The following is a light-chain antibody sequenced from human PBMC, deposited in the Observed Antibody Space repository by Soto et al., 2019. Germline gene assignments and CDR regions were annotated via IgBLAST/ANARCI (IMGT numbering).Light chain of an antibody. Sequence: DIQMTQSPSSLSASVGDRVTITCRASQSVSNYLHWYQQKPGKVPKLLIYAASTLQSGVPSRFSGSGSGTDFTLTISSLQPEDVATYYCQKYNSAPWTFGQGTKVDIK. CDR3: QKYNSAPWT. V-gene: IGKV1-27*01. CDR2: AAS. J-gene: IGKJ1*01. CDR1: QSVSNY.